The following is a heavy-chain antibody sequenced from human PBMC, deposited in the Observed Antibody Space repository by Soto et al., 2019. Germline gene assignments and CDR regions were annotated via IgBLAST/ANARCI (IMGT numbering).Heavy chain of an antibody. Sequence: QVQLVQSGAEVETPGASVKVSCKASGYNFRSSAMHWVRQAPGQRLEWMGWINVGNGNTRYSEKFQGRVTITRDTSANTAYVEVSNLRSEDTAVYYCAKGNNYGDQRRGDSLDFWGQGTMVTVSS. CDR3: AKGNNYGDQRRGDSLDF. J-gene: IGHJ3*01. D-gene: IGHD4-17*01. CDR2: INVGNGNT. CDR1: GYNFRSSA. V-gene: IGHV1-3*01.